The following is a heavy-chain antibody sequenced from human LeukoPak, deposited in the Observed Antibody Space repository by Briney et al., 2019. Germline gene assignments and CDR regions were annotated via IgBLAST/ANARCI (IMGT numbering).Heavy chain of an antibody. CDR2: ISAYNGNT. V-gene: IGHV1-18*01. J-gene: IGHJ4*02. Sequence: ASVKVSCKASGYTFTSYGISWVRQAPGQGLEWMGWISAYNGNTNYAQKLQGRGTMTTDTSTSTAYMELRSLRSDDTAVYYCARDLGYSASYMPNDYWGQGTLVTVSS. CDR1: GYTFTSYG. CDR3: ARDLGYSASYMPNDY. D-gene: IGHD1-26*01.